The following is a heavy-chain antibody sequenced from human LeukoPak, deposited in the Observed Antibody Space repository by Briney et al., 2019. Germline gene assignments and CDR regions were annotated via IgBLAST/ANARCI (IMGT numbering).Heavy chain of an antibody. CDR3: ARGNSNYYYMDA. D-gene: IGHD4-11*01. CDR2: INHSGST. V-gene: IGHV4-34*01. Sequence: SETLSLTCAVYGGSFSGYYWSWIRQPPGKGLEWIGEINHSGSTNYNPSLKSRVTISVDTSKNQFSLKLSSVTAADTAVYYCARGNSNYYYMDAWGKGTTVTVSS. CDR1: GGSFSGYY. J-gene: IGHJ6*03.